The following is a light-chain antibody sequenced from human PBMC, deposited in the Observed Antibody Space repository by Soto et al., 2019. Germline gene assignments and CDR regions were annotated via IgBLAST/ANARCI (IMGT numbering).Light chain of an antibody. V-gene: IGLV4-69*01. CDR1: SGHTNFA. CDR2: VTSDGTH. J-gene: IGLJ3*02. CDR3: QTWGAGSQV. Sequence: QPVLTQSPSASASLGDSVRLTCTLSSGHTNFAVAWHQQQPDRGPRFLLKVTSDGTHTKGDGIPDRFSGSSSGAERYLIISSLQPEDEADYYCQTWGAGSQVFGAGTKLTVL.